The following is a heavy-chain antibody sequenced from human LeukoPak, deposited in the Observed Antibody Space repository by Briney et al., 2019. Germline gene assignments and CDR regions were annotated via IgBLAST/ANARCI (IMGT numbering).Heavy chain of an antibody. J-gene: IGHJ4*02. CDR2: ISGSGGST. CDR3: AKDGPGSGWSRNY. CDR1: GFTFSSYA. V-gene: IGHV3-23*01. Sequence: AGGSPRLSCAASGFTFSSYAMSWVRQAPGKGLEWVSAISGSGGSTYYADSVKGRFTISRDNSKNTLYLQMNSLRAEDTAVYYCAKDGPGSGWSRNYWGQGTLVTVSS. D-gene: IGHD6-19*01.